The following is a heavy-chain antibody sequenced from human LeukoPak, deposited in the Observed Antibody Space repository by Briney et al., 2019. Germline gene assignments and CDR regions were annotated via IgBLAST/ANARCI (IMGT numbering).Heavy chain of an antibody. CDR3: ARVGGSRSGHFDY. J-gene: IGHJ4*02. Sequence: SETLSHTCTVSGGSISSYYWSWIRQPPGKGLEWIGYIYYSGSTNYNPSLKSRVTISVDTSKNQFSLKLSSVTAADTAVYYCARVGGSRSGHFDYWGQGTLVTVSS. D-gene: IGHD3-10*01. V-gene: IGHV4-59*01. CDR1: GGSISSYY. CDR2: IYYSGST.